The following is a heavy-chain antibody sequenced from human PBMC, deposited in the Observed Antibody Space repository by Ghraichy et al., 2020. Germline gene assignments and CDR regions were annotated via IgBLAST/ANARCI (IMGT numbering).Heavy chain of an antibody. V-gene: IGHV3-21*01. J-gene: IGHJ4*02. D-gene: IGHD3-22*01. Sequence: GALRLSCAASGFTFSSFAMNWVRQAPGKGLEWVSSLSSKGHFLYYADSVNGRFTISRDNAKTSLYLQLNSLTAEDSAVYYCARERLYFYDGSGHYYFDCWGQGTLVTVSS. CDR1: GFTFSSFA. CDR3: ARERLYFYDGSGHYYFDC. CDR2: LSSKGHFL.